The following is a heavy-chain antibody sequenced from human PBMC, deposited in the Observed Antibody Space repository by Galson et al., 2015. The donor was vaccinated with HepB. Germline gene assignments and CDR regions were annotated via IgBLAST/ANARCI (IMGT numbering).Heavy chain of an antibody. V-gene: IGHV3-74*01. CDR2: INRDGSST. CDR1: GFTFSSYW. D-gene: IGHD3-9*01. CDR3: ARDETVLRHFDWLSN. J-gene: IGHJ4*02. Sequence: FLRLSCAASGFTFSSYWMHWVRQAPGKGLVWVSRINRDGSSTTYADSVKGRFTVSRDNAKNTLYLQMNSLRAEDTAVYYCARDETVLRHFDWLSNWGQGTLVTVSS.